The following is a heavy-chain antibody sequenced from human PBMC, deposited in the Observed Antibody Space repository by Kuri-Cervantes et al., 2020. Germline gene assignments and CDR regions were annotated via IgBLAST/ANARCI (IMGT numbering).Heavy chain of an antibody. D-gene: IGHD5-18*01. CDR1: GFTFSSYG. Sequence: GGSLRLSCAASGFTFSSYGMHWVRQGPGKGLEWVAVISYDGSNKYYADSVKGRFTISRDNSKNTLYLEMNSLRAEDTAVYYCARDGDGYSYGLPGYWGQGTLVTVSS. J-gene: IGHJ4*02. CDR3: ARDGDGYSYGLPGY. CDR2: ISYDGSNK. V-gene: IGHV3-30*03.